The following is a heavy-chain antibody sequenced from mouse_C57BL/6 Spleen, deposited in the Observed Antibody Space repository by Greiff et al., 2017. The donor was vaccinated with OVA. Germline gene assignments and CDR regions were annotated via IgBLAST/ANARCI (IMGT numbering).Heavy chain of an antibody. CDR1: GYTFTDYN. V-gene: IGHV1-18*01. CDR3: ARKAVVASYYYAMDY. CDR2: INPNNGGT. J-gene: IGHJ4*01. D-gene: IGHD1-1*01. Sequence: EVQLQQSGPELVKPGASVKIPCKASGYTFTDYNMDWVKQSHGKSLEWIGDINPNNGGTIYNQKFKGKATLTVDKSSSTAYMELRSLTSEDTAVYYCARKAVVASYYYAMDYWGQGTSVTVSS.